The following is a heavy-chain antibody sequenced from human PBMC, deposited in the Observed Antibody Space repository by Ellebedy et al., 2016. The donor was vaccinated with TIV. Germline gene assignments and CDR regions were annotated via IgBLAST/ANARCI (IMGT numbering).Heavy chain of an antibody. CDR3: ARKGYSSSWYGY. J-gene: IGHJ4*02. CDR1: GYTFTGYY. Sequence: AASVKVSCKASGYTFTGYYMHWARQAPGQGLEWMGWINPNSGGTNYAQKLQGRVTMTTDTSSSTAYMELRSLRSDDTAVYYCARKGYSSSWYGYWGQGTLVTVSS. CDR2: INPNSGGT. V-gene: IGHV1-2*02. D-gene: IGHD6-13*01.